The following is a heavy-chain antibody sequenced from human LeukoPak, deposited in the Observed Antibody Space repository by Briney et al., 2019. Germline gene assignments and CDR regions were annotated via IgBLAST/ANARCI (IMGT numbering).Heavy chain of an antibody. V-gene: IGHV3-23*01. CDR3: AKEGYSSSLDYYYYYMDV. Sequence: PGGSLRLSCAASGFTFSSSDMSWVRQAPGSGLEWVSSIRHSDSNTYYADSVKGRFTISRDNSKNTLYLQMNSLRAEDTAVYYCAKEGYSSSLDYYYYYMDVWGKGTTVTVSS. D-gene: IGHD6-6*01. CDR1: GFTFSSSD. CDR2: IRHSDSNT. J-gene: IGHJ6*03.